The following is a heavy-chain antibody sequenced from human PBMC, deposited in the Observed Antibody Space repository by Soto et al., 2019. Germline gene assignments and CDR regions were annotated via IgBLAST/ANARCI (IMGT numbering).Heavy chain of an antibody. D-gene: IGHD3-10*01. CDR3: ARYGSGSSVWFDP. CDR2: IYYSGST. CDR1: GGSISSYY. V-gene: IGHV4-59*01. Sequence: SETLSLTCTVSGGSISSYYWSWIQQPPGKGLEWIGYIYYSGSTNYNPSIKSRVTISVDTSKNQFSLKLSSVTAADTAVYYCARYGSGSSVWFDPWGQGTLVTVS. J-gene: IGHJ5*02.